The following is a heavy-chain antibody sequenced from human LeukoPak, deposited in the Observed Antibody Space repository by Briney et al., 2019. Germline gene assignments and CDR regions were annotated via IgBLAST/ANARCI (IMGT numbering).Heavy chain of an antibody. CDR1: GFTFSNAW. Sequence: GGSLRLSCAASGFTFSNAWMSWVRQAPGKGLEWVGRIKSKTDCGTTDYAAPVKGRFTISRNDSKNTLYLQMNSLKTEDTAVYYCTTAYGSGSYYTTYYYYYMDVWGKGTTVTISS. CDR2: IKSKTDCGTT. D-gene: IGHD3-10*01. V-gene: IGHV3-15*01. J-gene: IGHJ6*03. CDR3: TTAYGSGSYYTTYYYYYMDV.